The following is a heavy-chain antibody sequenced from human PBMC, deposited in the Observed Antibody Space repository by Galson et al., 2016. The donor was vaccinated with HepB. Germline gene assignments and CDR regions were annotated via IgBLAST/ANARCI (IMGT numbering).Heavy chain of an antibody. CDR1: GYSFTGYY. CDR3: AGQWEWPKQFDY. D-gene: IGHD1-26*01. V-gene: IGHV1-2*02. CDR2: IKPDSGDT. Sequence: SVKVSCKASGYSFTGYYMHWVRRAPGQGLEWMGWIKPDSGDTNYAQNFQGRVTMARDTSISTTYMELSSLRSDDTALYYCAGQWEWPKQFDYWGQGTLVTVSS. J-gene: IGHJ4*02.